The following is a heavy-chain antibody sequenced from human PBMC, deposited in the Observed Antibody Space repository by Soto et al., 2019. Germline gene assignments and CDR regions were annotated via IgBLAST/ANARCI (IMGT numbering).Heavy chain of an antibody. J-gene: IGHJ6*02. CDR3: ARGQQAAIGDYYSNGLDV. CDR2: IRSIANNYAT. CDR1: EVNFSGSA. D-gene: IGHD3-10*01. V-gene: IGHV3-73*01. Sequence: PGGSLRLACAASEVNFSGSAIHWVRQAPGKVLEWVGRIRSIANNYATSSGEWVRGRFTFFRDDSKNMAFLQMNTLKKEDTAIYYCARGQQAAIGDYYSNGLDVWGQGTSVTVSS.